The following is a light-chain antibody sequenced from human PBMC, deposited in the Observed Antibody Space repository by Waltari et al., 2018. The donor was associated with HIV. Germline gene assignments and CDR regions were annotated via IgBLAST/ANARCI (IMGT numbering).Light chain of an antibody. CDR1: SSHIGACYD. CDR2: GNT. CDR3: QSLRV. J-gene: IGLJ2*01. Sequence: QSVLTQPPSVSGAPGQRVTSPCTGSSSHIGACYDVHWYQQLPGTAPKLPHYGNTNRPSGVPDRFSGSKSGTSASLAITGLQAEDEADYYCQSLRVFGGGTKLTVL. V-gene: IGLV1-40*01.